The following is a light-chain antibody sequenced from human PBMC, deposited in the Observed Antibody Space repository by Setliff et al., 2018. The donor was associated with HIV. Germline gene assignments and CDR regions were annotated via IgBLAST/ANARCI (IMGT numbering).Light chain of an antibody. CDR2: DVN. CDR1: SSDVGGYDF. V-gene: IGLV2-14*03. Sequence: QSVLTQPASVSGSPGQSITISCTGTSSDVGGYDFVSWYQLHPGMAPQLMIYDVNKRSSGVSNRFSGSKSGDTASLTISGLQAEDEADYYCAVWDDSLSGYVFGTGTKVTVL. J-gene: IGLJ1*01. CDR3: AVWDDSLSGYV.